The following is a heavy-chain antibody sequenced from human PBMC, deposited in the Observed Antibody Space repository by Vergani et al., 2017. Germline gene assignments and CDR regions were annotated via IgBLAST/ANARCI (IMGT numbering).Heavy chain of an antibody. CDR2: IYDSGST. CDR1: GGSISSGGYY. Sequence: QVQVKEWGAGLVKPSQTLSLTCTVSGGSISSGGYYWSWIRQHPGKGLEWIWYIYDSGSTYYNPSLKSRVTISVDTSKNQFSLKLSYVTAADTAVYYCAREGLAARRNYFDYWGQGTLVIVSS. CDR3: AREGLAARRNYFDY. D-gene: IGHD6-6*01. J-gene: IGHJ4*02. V-gene: IGHV4-31*03.